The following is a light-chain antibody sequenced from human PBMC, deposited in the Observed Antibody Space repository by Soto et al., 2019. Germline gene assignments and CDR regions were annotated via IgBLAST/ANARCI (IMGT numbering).Light chain of an antibody. CDR3: QKYSSVPV. Sequence: DIQMTQSPTSLSSSVGDRVTITCRASQGIRNFVAWYQQKPGKAPKLLIYAASTLQSGVPSRFSGSGSGTDFTLTINSLQPEADATYSCQKYSSVPVFGPGTKVEIK. CDR1: QGIRNF. V-gene: IGKV1-27*01. J-gene: IGKJ3*01. CDR2: AAS.